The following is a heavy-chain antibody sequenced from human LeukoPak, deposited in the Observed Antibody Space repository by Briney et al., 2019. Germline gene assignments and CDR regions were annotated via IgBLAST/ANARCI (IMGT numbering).Heavy chain of an antibody. CDR1: GFTFSGYT. D-gene: IGHD1-1*01. Sequence: GGSLRLSCAASGFTFSGYTMNWVRQAPGKGLEWVSAISGSGGSTYYADSVKGRFTISRDNSKNTLYLQMNSLRAEDTAVYYCAKVPFVQLERLDYWGQGTLVTVSS. V-gene: IGHV3-23*01. CDR3: AKVPFVQLERLDY. CDR2: ISGSGGST. J-gene: IGHJ4*02.